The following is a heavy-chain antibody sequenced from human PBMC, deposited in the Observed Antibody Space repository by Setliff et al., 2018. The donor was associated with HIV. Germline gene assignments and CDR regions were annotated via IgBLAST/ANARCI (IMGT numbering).Heavy chain of an antibody. D-gene: IGHD1-1*01. CDR2: IHYSGSS. CDR1: GGSISGYY. CDR3: ARFQAWQLGRRGGYYYYMDV. J-gene: IGHJ6*03. Sequence: SETLSLTCTVSGGSISGYYWSWVRQPPEKRLELIGFIHYSGSSDYNPSLKSRITISVDMSRNQFSLVLSSVTAADSAVYYCARFQAWQLGRRGGYYYYMDVWGKGTTVTVSS. V-gene: IGHV4-59*01.